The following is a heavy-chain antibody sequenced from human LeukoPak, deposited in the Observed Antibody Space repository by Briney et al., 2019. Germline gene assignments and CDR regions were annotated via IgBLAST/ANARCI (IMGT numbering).Heavy chain of an antibody. V-gene: IGHV4-34*01. CDR2: INHSGST. Sequence: SETLSLTCTVSGGSISSYYWSWIRQPPGKGLEWIGEINHSGSTNYNPSLKSRVTISVDTSKNQFSLKLSSVTAADTAVYYCARGRGAFDIWGQGTMVTVSS. CDR1: GGSISSYY. CDR3: ARGRGAFDI. J-gene: IGHJ3*02.